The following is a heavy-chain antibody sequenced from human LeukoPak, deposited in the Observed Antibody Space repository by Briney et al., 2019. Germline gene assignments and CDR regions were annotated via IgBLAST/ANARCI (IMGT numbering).Heavy chain of an antibody. CDR3: ARRAYRSSTSCYWNDY. V-gene: IGHV4-39*01. CDR2: IYYSGST. J-gene: IGHJ4*02. Sequence: SETLSLTCTVSGGSISSSSYYWGWIRQPPGKGLEWIGSIYYSGSTYYNPSPKSRVTISVDTSKNQFSLKLSSVTAADTAVYYCARRAYRSSTSCYWNDYWGQGTLVTVSS. D-gene: IGHD2-2*01. CDR1: GGSISSSSYY.